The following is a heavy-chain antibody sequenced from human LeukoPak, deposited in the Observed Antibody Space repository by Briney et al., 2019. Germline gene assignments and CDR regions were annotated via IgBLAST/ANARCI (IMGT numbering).Heavy chain of an antibody. V-gene: IGHV4-34*01. J-gene: IGHJ3*02. Sequence: PSETLSLTCAVYGGSFSGYYWSWIRQPPGKGLEWIGEINHSGSTNYNPSLKSRVTISVGSSKNQFSLKLSSVTAADTAVYYCAREGDSGYCSGGSCNDDAFDIWGQGTMVTISS. CDR3: AREGDSGYCSGGSCNDDAFDI. CDR1: GGSFSGYY. CDR2: INHSGST. D-gene: IGHD2-15*01.